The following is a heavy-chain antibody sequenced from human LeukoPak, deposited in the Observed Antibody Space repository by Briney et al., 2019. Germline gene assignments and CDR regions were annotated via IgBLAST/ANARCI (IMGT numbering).Heavy chain of an antibody. CDR3: ARDRGLRYFDSFDY. J-gene: IGHJ4*02. V-gene: IGHV3-7*03. D-gene: IGHD3-9*01. Sequence: GGSLRLSCVASGFSLSSFWMNWVRQAPGKGLEWVASIKKDGSEKHYVDPVKARFTISRDNAKNSLYLEMNSLRAEDTAVYYCARDRGLRYFDSFDYWGQGALVTVSS. CDR2: IKKDGSEK. CDR1: GFSLSSFW.